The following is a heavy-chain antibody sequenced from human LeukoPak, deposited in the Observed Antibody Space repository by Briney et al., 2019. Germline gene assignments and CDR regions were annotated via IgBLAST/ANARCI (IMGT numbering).Heavy chain of an antibody. CDR2: INSDGNTA. V-gene: IGHV3-74*03. Sequence: GGSLRLSCAGSGFILSSYWMHWVRQAPGKGLVWVSRINSDGNTATYADSVKGRFTISRDNGKNTLYLQMNSLRADDTAVYYCARGIDILTRAEYWYFDLWGRGTLVTVSS. CDR1: GFILSSYW. J-gene: IGHJ2*01. D-gene: IGHD3-9*01. CDR3: ARGIDILTRAEYWYFDL.